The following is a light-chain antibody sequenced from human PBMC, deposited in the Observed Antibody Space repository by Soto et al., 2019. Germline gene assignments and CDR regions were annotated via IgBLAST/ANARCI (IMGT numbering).Light chain of an antibody. J-gene: IGLJ3*02. V-gene: IGLV1-51*01. CDR2: DNN. CDR1: SSNIGINS. CDR3: QSYDSSLKNSV. Sequence: QSVLTQPPSVSAAPGQKVTISCSGGSSNIGINSVSWYQQLPEAAPKLLIFDNNKRPSGIPDRFSGSKSGTSASLAITGLQPEDEADYYCQSYDSSLKNSVFGGGTKLTVL.